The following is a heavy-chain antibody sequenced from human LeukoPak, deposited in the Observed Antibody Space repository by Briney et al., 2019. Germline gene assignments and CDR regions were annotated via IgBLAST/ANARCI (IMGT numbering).Heavy chain of an antibody. D-gene: IGHD3-22*01. CDR2: ISYGGGHNT. J-gene: IGHJ4*02. CDR3: ARGAYYYED. CDR1: GFSFDNYA. V-gene: IGHV3-23*01. Sequence: GGSLRLSCAASGFSFDNYAMTWVRQAPGKGLEWVSGISYGGGHNTYYADSVKGRFTISRDNSKNSLYLQMNSLRAEDAAVYYCARGAYYYEDWGQGTLVTVSS.